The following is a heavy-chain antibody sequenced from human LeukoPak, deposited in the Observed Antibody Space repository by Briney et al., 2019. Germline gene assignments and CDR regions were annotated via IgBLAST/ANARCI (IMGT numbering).Heavy chain of an antibody. V-gene: IGHV4-39*07. CDR2: IYYSGST. CDR1: GGSISSSSYY. Sequence: PSETLSLTCTVSGGSISSSSYYWGWIRQPPGKGLEWIGSIYYSGSTYYNPSLKSRITISVDTSKNQFSLKLSSVTAADTAVYYCARVGMYYYGTDAFDIWGQGTMVAVSS. J-gene: IGHJ3*02. CDR3: ARVGMYYYGTDAFDI. D-gene: IGHD3-10*01.